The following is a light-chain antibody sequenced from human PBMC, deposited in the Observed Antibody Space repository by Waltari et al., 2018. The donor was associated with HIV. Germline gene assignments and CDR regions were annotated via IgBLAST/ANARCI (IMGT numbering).Light chain of an antibody. CDR1: SSNVGSDDL. J-gene: IGLJ1*01. Sequence: QSALTQPASVSGSPGQSITISCTGTSSNVGSDDLVSWYQQHPGEAPKLIIYEVTKRPSGVSNRFSGSKSGNTASLTISGLQAEYEADYYCCSCPRSGIRYVFGTGTKVIVL. CDR2: EVT. CDR3: CSCPRSGIRYV. V-gene: IGLV2-23*02.